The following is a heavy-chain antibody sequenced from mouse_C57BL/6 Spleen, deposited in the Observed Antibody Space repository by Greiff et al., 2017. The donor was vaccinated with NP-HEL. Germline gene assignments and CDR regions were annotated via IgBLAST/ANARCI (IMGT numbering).Heavy chain of an antibody. J-gene: IGHJ2*01. D-gene: IGHD2-12*01. CDR2: ISDGGSYT. Sequence: DVHLVESGGGLVKPGGSLKLSCAASGFTFSSYAMSWVRQTPEKRLEWVATISDGGSYTYYPDNVKGRFTISRDNAKNNLYLQMSHLKSEDTAMYYCARATYYTPLDYWGQGTTLTVSS. CDR1: GFTFSSYA. CDR3: ARATYYTPLDY. V-gene: IGHV5-4*01.